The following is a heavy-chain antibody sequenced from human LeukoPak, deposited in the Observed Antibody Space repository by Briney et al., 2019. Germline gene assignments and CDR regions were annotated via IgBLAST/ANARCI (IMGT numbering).Heavy chain of an antibody. D-gene: IGHD3-9*01. J-gene: IGHJ6*03. CDR1: GGSFSGYY. V-gene: IGHV4-34*01. CDR2: INHSGST. CDR3: ARERSTYYDILTGNYYYYYMDV. Sequence: PSETLSLTCAVYGGSFSGYYWSWIRQPPGKGLEWIGEINHSGSTNYNPSLKSRVTISVDTSKNQFSLELSSVTAADTAVYYCARERSTYYDILTGNYYYYYMDVWGKGTTVTVSS.